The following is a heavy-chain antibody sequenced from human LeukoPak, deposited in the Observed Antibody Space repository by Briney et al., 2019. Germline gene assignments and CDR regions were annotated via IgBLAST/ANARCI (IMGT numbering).Heavy chain of an antibody. V-gene: IGHV4-59*01. J-gene: IGHJ3*02. D-gene: IGHD4-23*01. CDR3: ARAGYGGNSAPDAFDI. CDR2: IYYGGST. Sequence: PSETLSLTCTVSGGSISSYYWSWIRQPPGKGLEWIGYIYYGGSTNYNPSLKSRVTISVDTSKNQFSLKLSSVTAADTAVYYCARAGYGGNSAPDAFDIWGRGTMVTVSS. CDR1: GGSISSYY.